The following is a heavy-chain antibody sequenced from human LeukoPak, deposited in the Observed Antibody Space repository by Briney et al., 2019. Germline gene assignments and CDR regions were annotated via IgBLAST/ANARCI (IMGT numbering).Heavy chain of an antibody. J-gene: IGHJ4*02. V-gene: IGHV4-38-2*02. CDR1: GYSISSGYY. CDR3: ARQISVAGNYFDY. CDR2: IYHSGST. Sequence: SETLSLTCTVSGYSISSGYYWGWIRQPPGKGLEWIGSIYHSGSTYYNPPLKSRVTISVDTSKNQFSLKLSSVTAADTAVYYCARQISVAGNYFDYWGQGTLVTVSS. D-gene: IGHD6-19*01.